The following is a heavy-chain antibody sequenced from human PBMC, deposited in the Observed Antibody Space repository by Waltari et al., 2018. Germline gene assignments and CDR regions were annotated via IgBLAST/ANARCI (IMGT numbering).Heavy chain of an antibody. CDR3: ARDQGPVVPAAKGLDS. Sequence: HVQLVQSGTEVKKPGPSVMFSCKASRYSFSPYYMHWLRHAPGQGLEWMGDSSTATGDTFYAQKVQGRVTMTRDTSTSTLYLDLRSLTSDDTAVYYCARDQGPVVPAAKGLDSWGQGTLVTVSS. J-gene: IGHJ4*02. CDR2: SSTATGDT. CDR1: RYSFSPYY. D-gene: IGHD2-2*01. V-gene: IGHV1-2*02.